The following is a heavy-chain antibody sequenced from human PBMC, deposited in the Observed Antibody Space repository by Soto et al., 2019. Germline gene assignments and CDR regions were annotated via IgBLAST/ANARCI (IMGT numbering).Heavy chain of an antibody. V-gene: IGHV4-39*01. J-gene: IGHJ4*02. D-gene: IGHD6-13*01. Sequence: SEALSLTCTFSCGSISSSSYYLGLVGQRPGKGLEWIGSIYYSGSTYYNPSLKSRVTISVDTSKNQFSLKLSSVTAADTAVYYCARQSIAAAGTRPFDYWGQGTLVTVSS. CDR3: ARQSIAAAGTRPFDY. CDR2: IYYSGST. CDR1: CGSISSSSYY.